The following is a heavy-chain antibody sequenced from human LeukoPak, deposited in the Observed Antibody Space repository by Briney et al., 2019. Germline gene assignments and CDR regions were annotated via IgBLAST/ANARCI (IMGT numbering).Heavy chain of an antibody. D-gene: IGHD2/OR15-2a*01. J-gene: IGHJ6*02. CDR1: GGSISSNNW. V-gene: IGHV4-4*02. CDR2: IHYSGST. CDR3: TRDSRYNEYYYYGMDV. Sequence: SGTLSLTCAVSGGSISSNNWWSWVRQSPGKGLEWIGEIHYSGSTNYNPSLKSRVTISVDKSKSQFSLNLSSVTAADTAVYYCTRDSRYNEYYYYGMDVWGQGTTVTVS.